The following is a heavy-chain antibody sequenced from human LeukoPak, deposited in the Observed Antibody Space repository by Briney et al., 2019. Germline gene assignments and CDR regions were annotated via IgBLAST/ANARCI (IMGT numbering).Heavy chain of an antibody. CDR1: GDSISSYH. Sequence: SSETLSLTCTVPGDSISSYHWSWIRQPPGKGLEWIGYIYHSGSTYYNPSLKSRVTISVDRSKNQFSLKLSSVTAADTAVYYCARYSNYGDYFDYWGQGTLVTVSS. J-gene: IGHJ4*02. D-gene: IGHD4-11*01. CDR2: IYHSGST. V-gene: IGHV4-59*12. CDR3: ARYSNYGDYFDY.